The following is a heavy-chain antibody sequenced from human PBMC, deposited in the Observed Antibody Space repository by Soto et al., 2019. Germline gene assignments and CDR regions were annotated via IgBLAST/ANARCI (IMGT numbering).Heavy chain of an antibody. CDR2: IYWNDDK. J-gene: IGHJ4*02. Sequence: SGPKLVNPTQTLTRTCTFSGFSLSTSGVGVGWIRQPPGKALEWLALIYWNDDKRYSPSLKSRLTITKDTSKNQVVLTMTNMDPVDTATYYCAHRPSGWYLFDYWGQGTLVTVSS. V-gene: IGHV2-5*01. CDR1: GFSLSTSGVG. CDR3: AHRPSGWYLFDY. D-gene: IGHD6-19*01.